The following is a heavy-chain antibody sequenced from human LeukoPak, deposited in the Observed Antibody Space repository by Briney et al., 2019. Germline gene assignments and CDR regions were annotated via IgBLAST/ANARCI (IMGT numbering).Heavy chain of an antibody. Sequence: GGSLRLSCAASGFTFSSCSMNWVRQAPGKGLEWVSSISSSSSYIYYADSVKGRFTISRDNAKNSLYLQMNSLRAEDTAVYYCSRVGPGGAGAFDYWGQGTLVTVSS. CDR1: GFTFSSCS. D-gene: IGHD6-13*01. CDR3: SRVGPGGAGAFDY. V-gene: IGHV3-21*01. CDR2: ISSSSSYI. J-gene: IGHJ4*02.